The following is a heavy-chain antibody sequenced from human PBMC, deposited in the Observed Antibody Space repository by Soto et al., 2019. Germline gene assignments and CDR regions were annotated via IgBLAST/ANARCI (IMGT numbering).Heavy chain of an antibody. CDR2: ISSSGSTI. V-gene: IGHV3-48*03. CDR1: GFTFSSYE. D-gene: IGHD3-22*01. CDR3: ARGMRYYYDSSGPDAFDI. J-gene: IGHJ3*02. Sequence: GGSLRLSCAASGFTFSSYEMNWVRQAPGKGLEWVSYISSSGSTIYYADSVKGRFTISRDNAKNSLYLQMNSLRAEDTAVYYCARGMRYYYDSSGPDAFDIWGQGTMVAVSS.